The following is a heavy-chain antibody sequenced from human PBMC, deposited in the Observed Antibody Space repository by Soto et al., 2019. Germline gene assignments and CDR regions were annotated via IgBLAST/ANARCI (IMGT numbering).Heavy chain of an antibody. J-gene: IGHJ4*02. V-gene: IGHV1-69*13. CDR1: GGTFSSYA. D-gene: IGHD2-21*02. CDR3: ASNLYRSLAVVTATFFDY. CDR2: IIPIFGTA. Sequence: SVKDSWQASGGTFSSYAISWVRQAPGQGLEWMGGIIPIFGTANYAQKLQGRVTITADESTSTAYMELSSLRSEDTAVYYCASNLYRSLAVVTATFFDYWGRGTLVTVSS.